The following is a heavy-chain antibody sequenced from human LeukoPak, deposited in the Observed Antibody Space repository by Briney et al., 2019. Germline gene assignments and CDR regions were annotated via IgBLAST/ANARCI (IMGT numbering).Heavy chain of an antibody. J-gene: IGHJ4*02. CDR1: GFTFDDYA. V-gene: IGHV3-9*01. D-gene: IGHD6-19*01. CDR3: AKDRYSSGWWYFDY. CDR2: ISWNSCSI. Sequence: PGGSLRLSCAASGFTFDDYAMHWVRQAPGQGLEWVSGISWNSCSIGYADSVKGRFTISRGNAKNSLYLQMNSLRAEDTALYYCAKDRYSSGWWYFDYWGQGTLVTVSS.